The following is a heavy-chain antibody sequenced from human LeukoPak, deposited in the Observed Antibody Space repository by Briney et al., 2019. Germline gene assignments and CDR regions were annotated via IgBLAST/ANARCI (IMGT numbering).Heavy chain of an antibody. CDR2: INPNTGGT. J-gene: IGHJ5*02. CDR1: GYTFTGHY. V-gene: IGHV1-2*06. CDR3: AREPMVRDFNWFDP. D-gene: IGHD3-10*01. Sequence: ASVKVSCKASGYTFTGHYIHWVRQAPGQGLEWMGRINPNTGGTHYAQMFQGRVTMTRDTSISTAYMGLSRLTSDDTAVYYCAREPMVRDFNWFDPWGQGTLVTVSP.